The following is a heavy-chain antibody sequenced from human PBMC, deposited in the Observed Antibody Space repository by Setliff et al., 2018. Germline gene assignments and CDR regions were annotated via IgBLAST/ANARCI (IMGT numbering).Heavy chain of an antibody. J-gene: IGHJ6*03. D-gene: IGHD3-22*01. CDR1: GDSFSNYA. Sequence: ASVKVSCKASGDSFSNYAISWVRQAPGQGLEWMGGLIPMFGTPGYAQKFQDRVTITTDESTSTAYMELSSLRSDDTALYYCAREEGYYYDSTDYYYYMDVWGTGTTVTVSS. CDR3: AREEGYYYDSTDYYYYMDV. V-gene: IGHV1-69*05. CDR2: LIPMFGTP.